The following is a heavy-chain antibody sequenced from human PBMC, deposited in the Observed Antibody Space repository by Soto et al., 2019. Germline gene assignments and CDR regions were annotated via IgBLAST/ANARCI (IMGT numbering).Heavy chain of an antibody. J-gene: IGHJ3*01. CDR1: GFTFASYA. Sequence: GGSLRLSCAASGFTFASYAMAWVRQAPGKGVEWVSGIDASGSRTYYADSVKGRFTISRDNSRNTLFLQMDNLRREDTAVYYCARGIASSSLVTFDVWGQGTKVTVSS. V-gene: IGHV3-23*05. CDR3: ARGIASSSLVTFDV. D-gene: IGHD3-16*01. CDR2: IDASGSRT.